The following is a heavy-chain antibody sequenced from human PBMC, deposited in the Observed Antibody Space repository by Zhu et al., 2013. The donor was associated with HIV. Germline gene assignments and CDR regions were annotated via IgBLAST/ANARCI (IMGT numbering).Heavy chain of an antibody. CDR1: GGSVSSGSYY. V-gene: IGHV4-61*01. Sequence: VQLQESGPGLVKPSETLSLTCTVSGGSVSSGSYYWSWIRQPPGKGLEWIGYIYYSGSTNYNPSLKSRVTISVDTSKNQFSLKLSSVTAADTAVYYCARDTRGYYYDSSGYYQDAFDIWGQGDNGHRLF. J-gene: IGHJ3*02. D-gene: IGHD3-22*01. CDR2: IYYSGST. CDR3: ARDTRGYYYDSSGYYQDAFDI.